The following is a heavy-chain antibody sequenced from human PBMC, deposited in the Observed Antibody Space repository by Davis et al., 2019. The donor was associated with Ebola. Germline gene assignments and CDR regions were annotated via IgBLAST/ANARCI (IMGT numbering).Heavy chain of an antibody. Sequence: SGPTLVKPTETLTLTCTFSGFSLTTRLMRVSWLRQPPGKALEWLARIDWDDDKFYNTSLKARLTISKDTSRNQVVLTMTNMDPVDTATYYCAHEIYGDYVGPHFDYWGPGILVTVSS. D-gene: IGHD4-17*01. CDR1: GFSLTTRLMR. J-gene: IGHJ4*02. CDR2: IDWDDDK. V-gene: IGHV2-70*12. CDR3: AHEIYGDYVGPHFDY.